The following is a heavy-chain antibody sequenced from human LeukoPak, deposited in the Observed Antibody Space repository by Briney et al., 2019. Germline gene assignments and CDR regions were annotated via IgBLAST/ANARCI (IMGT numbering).Heavy chain of an antibody. J-gene: IGHJ5*02. CDR1: GVSISSSY. CDR3: ARHVPLAKPGPRFDP. CDR2: ISNSGGT. V-gene: IGHV4-59*08. D-gene: IGHD3-3*02. Sequence: SETLSLTCTVSGVSISSSYWTRIRQAPGKGLECVGYISNSGGTRYNPSVQSRVIISVDPSKNQVSLKLSSLTAADTAMYYCARHVPLAKPGPRFDPWGQGILVTVSS.